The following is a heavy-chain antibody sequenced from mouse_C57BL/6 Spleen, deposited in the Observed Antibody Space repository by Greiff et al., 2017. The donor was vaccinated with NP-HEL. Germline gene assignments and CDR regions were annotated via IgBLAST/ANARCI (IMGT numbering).Heavy chain of an antibody. D-gene: IGHD2-3*01. V-gene: IGHV2-2*01. Sequence: VKLMESGPGLVQPSQSLSITCTVSGFSLTSYGVHWVRQSPGKGLEWLGVIWSGGSTDYNAAFISRLSISKDNSKSQVFFKMNSLQADDTAIYYCARGDGYSSAYWGQGTLVTVSA. CDR3: ARGDGYSSAY. CDR1: GFSLTSYG. CDR2: IWSGGST. J-gene: IGHJ3*01.